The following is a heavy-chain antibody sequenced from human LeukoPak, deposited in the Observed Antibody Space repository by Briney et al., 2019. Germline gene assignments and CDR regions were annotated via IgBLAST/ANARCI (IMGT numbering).Heavy chain of an antibody. CDR1: RFTFSSYW. V-gene: IGHV3-7*03. D-gene: IGHD5-12*01. J-gene: IGHJ4*02. CDR2: IKQDGSEK. Sequence: PGGSLRLSCAASRFTFSSYWMSWVRQAPGEGLEWVANIKQDGSEKYYVDSVKGRFTISRDNAKNSLYLQLNSLRAEDTAVYYCASARRGYDFDYWAQGTLVTVSS. CDR3: ASARRGYDFDY.